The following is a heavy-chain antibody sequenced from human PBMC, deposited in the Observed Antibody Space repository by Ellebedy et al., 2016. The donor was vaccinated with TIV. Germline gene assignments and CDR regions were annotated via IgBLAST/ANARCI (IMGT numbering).Heavy chain of an antibody. D-gene: IGHD3-10*01. CDR2: IYYSGNT. V-gene: IGHV4-39*01. J-gene: IGHJ5*02. CDR1: GGSISSSSYY. CDR3: ARYYYGSGFDP. Sequence: MPSETLSLTCTVSGGSISSSSYYWGWIRQPPGKGLDWIGSIYYSGNTYYSPSLKSRVTISVDTSKNQFSLKLSSVTAADTAVYYCARYYYGSGFDPWGQGTLVTVSS.